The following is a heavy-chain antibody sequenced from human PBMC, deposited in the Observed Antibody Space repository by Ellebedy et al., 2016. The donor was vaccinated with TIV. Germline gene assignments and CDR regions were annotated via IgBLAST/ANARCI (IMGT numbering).Heavy chain of an antibody. CDR1: GGSISSSSYY. Sequence: SETLSLXXTVSGGSISSSSYYWGWIRQPPGKGLEWIGSIYYSGSTYYTPSLKSRVTISVDTSKNQFSLKLSSVTAADTAVYYCARHVPTYYDFWSGYHFDYWGQGTLVTVSS. V-gene: IGHV4-39*01. J-gene: IGHJ4*02. D-gene: IGHD3-3*01. CDR3: ARHVPTYYDFWSGYHFDY. CDR2: IYYSGST.